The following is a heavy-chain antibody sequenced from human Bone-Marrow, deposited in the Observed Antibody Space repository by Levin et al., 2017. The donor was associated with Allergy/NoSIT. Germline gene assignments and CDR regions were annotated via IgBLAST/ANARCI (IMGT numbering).Heavy chain of an antibody. D-gene: IGHD3-3*01. CDR2: INTNTGNP. J-gene: IGHJ4*02. Sequence: GESLKISCKASGYTFTSYAMNWVRQAPGQGLEWMGWINTNTGNPTYAQGFTGRFVFSLDTSVSTAYLQISSLKAEDTAVYYCAQLPITIFGVVIIPYWGQGTLVTVSS. CDR3: AQLPITIFGVVIIPY. CDR1: GYTFTSYA. V-gene: IGHV7-4-1*02.